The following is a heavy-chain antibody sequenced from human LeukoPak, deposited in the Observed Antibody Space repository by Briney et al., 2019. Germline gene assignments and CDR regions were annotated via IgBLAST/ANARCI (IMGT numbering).Heavy chain of an antibody. V-gene: IGHV1-2*02. CDR2: GNPQRGGT. D-gene: IGHD1/OR15-1a*01. Sequence: ASVKVSYKPSVYSVPAYYLHGVRPAPARGLEWMGWGNPQRGGTSSPQKFQGRVTMARDTSITTGSMELNGLTPDDTAVYYCARDNNSATVYWGQGTLVTVSS. CDR1: VYSVPAYY. CDR3: ARDNNSATVY. J-gene: IGHJ4*02.